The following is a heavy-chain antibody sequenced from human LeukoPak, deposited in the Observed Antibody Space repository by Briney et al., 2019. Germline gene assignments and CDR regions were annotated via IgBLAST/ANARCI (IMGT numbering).Heavy chain of an antibody. J-gene: IGHJ4*02. CDR1: GGSISSGSYY. D-gene: IGHD2-21*02. CDR3: ARVGHIVVVTGLL. CDR2: IYTSGST. V-gene: IGHV4-61*02. Sequence: SQTLSLTCTVSGGSISSGSYYWRWIRQPAGKGLEWIGRIYTSGSTNYNPSLKSRVTISVGTSKNQFSLKLSSVTAADTAVYYCARVGHIVVVTGLLWGQGTLVTVSS.